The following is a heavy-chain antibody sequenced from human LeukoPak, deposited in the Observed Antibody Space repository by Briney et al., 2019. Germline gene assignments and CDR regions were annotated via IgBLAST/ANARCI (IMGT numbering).Heavy chain of an antibody. CDR2: MNPNSGNT. V-gene: IGHV1-8*01. J-gene: IGHJ4*02. Sequence: ASVKVSCKASGHTFTSYDINWVRQATGQGLEWMGWMNPNSGNTGYAQKFQGRVTMTRNTSISTAYMELSSLRSEDTAVYYCATSGTTVTDYYFDYWGQGTLVTVSS. CDR1: GHTFTSYD. D-gene: IGHD4-17*01. CDR3: ATSGTTVTDYYFDY.